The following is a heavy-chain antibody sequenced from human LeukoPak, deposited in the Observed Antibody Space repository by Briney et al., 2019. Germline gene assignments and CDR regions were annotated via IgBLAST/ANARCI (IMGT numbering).Heavy chain of an antibody. Sequence: PGGSLRLSCAASRFTFSSYKVNWVRQAPGKGLEWVSSISSSSSYIYYADSVKGRFTISRDNARNSLNLQMNSLRAEDTAVYYCARESGSGEFDYWGQGTLVTVSS. CDR2: ISSSSSYI. CDR1: RFTFSSYK. J-gene: IGHJ4*02. CDR3: ARESGSGEFDY. V-gene: IGHV3-21*01. D-gene: IGHD2-15*01.